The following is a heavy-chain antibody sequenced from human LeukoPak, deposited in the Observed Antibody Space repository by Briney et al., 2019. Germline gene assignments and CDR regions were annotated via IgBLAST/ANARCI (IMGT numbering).Heavy chain of an antibody. V-gene: IGHV3-30*18. Sequence: GGSLRLSCAASGFTFSSYGMHWVRQAPGKGLEWVAVISYDGSNKYYADSVKGRFTISRDNSKNTLYLQMNSLRAEDTAVYYCAKDRYSEGSSWYFYWGQGTLVTVSS. CDR3: AKDRYSEGSSWYFY. J-gene: IGHJ4*02. CDR2: ISYDGSNK. D-gene: IGHD6-13*01. CDR1: GFTFSSYG.